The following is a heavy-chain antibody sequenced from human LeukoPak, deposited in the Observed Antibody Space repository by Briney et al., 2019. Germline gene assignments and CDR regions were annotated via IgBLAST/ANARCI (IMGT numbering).Heavy chain of an antibody. CDR3: ARGSGSSWYFYFDY. J-gene: IGHJ4*02. D-gene: IGHD6-13*01. CDR2: ISSSSSYI. Sequence: GGSLRLSCAASGFTFSSYTMNWVRQAPGKGLEWVSSISSSSSYIYYADSVKGRFTISRDNAKNSVYLQMNSLRAEDTALYYCARGSGSSWYFYFDYWGQGTLVTVSS. V-gene: IGHV3-21*04. CDR1: GFTFSSYT.